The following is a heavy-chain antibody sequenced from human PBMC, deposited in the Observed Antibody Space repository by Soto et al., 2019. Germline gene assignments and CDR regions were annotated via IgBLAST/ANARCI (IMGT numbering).Heavy chain of an antibody. J-gene: IGHJ5*02. D-gene: IGHD3-3*01. CDR2: VYSSGGT. CDR1: GGSMTSYY. V-gene: IGHV4-4*07. Sequence: SETLSLTCTASGGSMTSYYWTWIRQPAGKGLEWIGRVYSSGGTHYNPSLKSRVTISLDTSKNQFSLRLLSVTDADTAVYFCARGQRFSDWFDPWGQGTLVTVSS. CDR3: ARGQRFSDWFDP.